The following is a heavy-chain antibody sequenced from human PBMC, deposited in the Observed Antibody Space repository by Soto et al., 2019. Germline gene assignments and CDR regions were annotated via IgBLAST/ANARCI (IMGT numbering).Heavy chain of an antibody. D-gene: IGHD2-2*01. Sequence: QVQLVESGGGVVQSGRSLRLSCAASGFTFSTSGMHWIRQAPGKGLEWVAMISHDGGATYYVDSVKGRFTISRDTDKNTMHLQIDSLRPEDTATYYSAKDWSSSGWYNWFDPWGQGTLVTVSS. V-gene: IGHV3-30*18. CDR3: AKDWSSSGWYNWFDP. CDR1: GFTFSTSG. CDR2: ISHDGGAT. J-gene: IGHJ5*02.